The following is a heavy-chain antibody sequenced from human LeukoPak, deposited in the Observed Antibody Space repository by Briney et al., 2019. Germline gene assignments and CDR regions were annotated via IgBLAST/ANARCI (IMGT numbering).Heavy chain of an antibody. CDR3: ARQLWGYSGYDSLDY. V-gene: IGHV4-61*02. Sequence: SQTLSLTCTVSGGSISSGSYYWSWIRQPAGKGLEWIGRIYTSGSTNYNPSLKGRVTISVDTSKNQFSLKLSSVTAADTAVYYCARQLWGYSGYDSLDYWGQGTLVTVSS. CDR1: GGSISSGSYY. J-gene: IGHJ4*02. D-gene: IGHD5-12*01. CDR2: IYTSGST.